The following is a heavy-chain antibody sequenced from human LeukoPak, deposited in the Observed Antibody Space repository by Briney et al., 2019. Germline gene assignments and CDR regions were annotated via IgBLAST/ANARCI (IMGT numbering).Heavy chain of an antibody. D-gene: IGHD5-24*01. J-gene: IGHJ3*02. CDR1: GFTFSSYA. CDR2: ISYDGSNK. CDR3: AREKDGMATIWLGAFDI. Sequence: QPGRSLRLSCAASGFTFSSYAMHWVRQAPGKGLEWVAVISYDGSNKYYADSVKGRFTISRDNSKNTLYLQMNSLRAEDTAVYYCAREKDGMATIWLGAFDIWGQGTMVTVSS. V-gene: IGHV3-30*04.